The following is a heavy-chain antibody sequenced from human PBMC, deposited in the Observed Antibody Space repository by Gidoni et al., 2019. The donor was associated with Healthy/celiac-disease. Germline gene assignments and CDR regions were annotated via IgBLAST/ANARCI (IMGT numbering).Heavy chain of an antibody. J-gene: IGHJ4*02. Sequence: QVQLPQSGAGLRKASAPPSPTRDVYGRSFRGHYWSWIRQPPGKGLEWLGEIKHSGSTNYNPSLKSRVTISVDTSKNQFSLKLSSVTAADTAVYYCARGLGGAARQGAYYFDYWGQGTLVTVSS. CDR1: GRSFRGHY. CDR3: ARGLGGAARQGAYYFDY. CDR2: IKHSGST. D-gene: IGHD1-26*01. V-gene: IGHV4-34*01.